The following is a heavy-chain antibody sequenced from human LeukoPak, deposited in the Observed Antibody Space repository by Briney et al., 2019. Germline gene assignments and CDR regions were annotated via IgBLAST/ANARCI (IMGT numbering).Heavy chain of an antibody. D-gene: IGHD2-15*01. Sequence: GTSVKVSCKTSGFTFTRSAMQWVRQARGQGLEWIGWVVVGSGNTNYAQKFQERVTITRDMSTSTAYMELSSLRSEDTAVYYCARVSGSGSPFDYWGQGTLVTVSS. V-gene: IGHV1-58*02. CDR2: VVVGSGNT. J-gene: IGHJ4*02. CDR3: ARVSGSGSPFDY. CDR1: GFTFTRSA.